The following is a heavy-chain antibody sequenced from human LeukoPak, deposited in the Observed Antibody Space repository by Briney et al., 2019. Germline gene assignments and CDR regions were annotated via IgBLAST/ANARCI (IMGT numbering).Heavy chain of an antibody. CDR3: AKDTPGNSGTGL. J-gene: IGHJ4*02. D-gene: IGHD4-23*01. CDR2: ISGSGGST. Sequence: PGGSLRLSCEASGFTFSSYAMSWVRQAPGKGLEWVSAISGSGGSTYYADSVKGRFTISRDSSKNTLYLQMNSLRAEDTAVYYCAKDTPGNSGTGLWGQGTLVTVSS. V-gene: IGHV3-23*01. CDR1: GFTFSSYA.